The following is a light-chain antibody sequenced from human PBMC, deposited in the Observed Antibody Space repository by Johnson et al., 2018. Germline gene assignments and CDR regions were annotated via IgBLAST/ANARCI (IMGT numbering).Light chain of an antibody. CDR2: ENN. Sequence: QSVLTQPPSVSAAPGQKVTISCSGSSSNIGNNYVSWYQQLPGTAPKLLIYENNKRPSGIPDRFSGSKSGTSATLGITGLQTGDAADYDCGTWDSSLSAGNVFGTGTKVTVL. CDR1: SSNIGNNY. J-gene: IGLJ1*01. CDR3: GTWDSSLSAGNV. V-gene: IGLV1-51*02.